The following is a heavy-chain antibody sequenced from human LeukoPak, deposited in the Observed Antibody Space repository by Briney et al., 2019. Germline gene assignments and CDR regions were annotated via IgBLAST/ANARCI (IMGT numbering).Heavy chain of an antibody. D-gene: IGHD6-19*01. CDR1: GYTFTSYG. V-gene: IGHV1-18*01. J-gene: IGHJ6*02. CDR3: ARRGRIAVAGTGYYYGMDV. CDR2: ISAYNGNT. Sequence: ASVKVSCKASGYTFTSYGISWVRQAPGQGLEWMGWISAYNGNTNYAQKLQGRVTMTTDTSTSTAYMGLRSLRSDDTAVYYCARRGRIAVAGTGYYYGMDVWGQGTTVTVSS.